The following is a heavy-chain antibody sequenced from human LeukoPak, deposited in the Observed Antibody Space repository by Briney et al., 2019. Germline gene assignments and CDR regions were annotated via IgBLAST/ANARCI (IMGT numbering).Heavy chain of an antibody. V-gene: IGHV3-48*04. CDR2: ISSSGSTI. CDR3: ARTSGSRGSGSYYRSWFDP. D-gene: IGHD3-10*01. Sequence: GGSLRLSCAASGFTFSSYWMSWVRQAPGKGLEWVSYISSSGSTIYYADSVKGRFTISRDNAKNSLYLQMNSLRAEDTAVYYCARTSGSRGSGSYYRSWFDPWGQGTLVTVSS. J-gene: IGHJ5*02. CDR1: GFTFSSYW.